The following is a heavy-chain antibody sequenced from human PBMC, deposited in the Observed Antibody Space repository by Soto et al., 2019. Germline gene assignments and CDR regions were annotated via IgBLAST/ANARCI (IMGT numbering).Heavy chain of an antibody. J-gene: IGHJ4*02. CDR2: MNPNSGNT. D-gene: IGHD4-17*01. V-gene: IGHV1-8*01. CDR1: GYTFTSYD. Sequence: QVQLVQSGAEVKKPGASVKVSCKASGYTFTSYDINWVRQATGQGLEWMGWMNPNSGNTGYAQKFQGRVTMTRNTSISTACMELSSLRSEDTAVYYCARTLDYGDYVGCNYWGQGTLVTVSS. CDR3: ARTLDYGDYVGCNY.